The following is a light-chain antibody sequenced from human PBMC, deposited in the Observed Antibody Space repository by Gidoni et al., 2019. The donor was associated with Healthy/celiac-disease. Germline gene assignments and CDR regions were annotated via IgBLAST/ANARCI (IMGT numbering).Light chain of an antibody. CDR2: GAS. Sequence: EIVMTQSPATLSVSPGERATLSCRASQSVISNLAWYKQKPGQAPRLLIYGASTRATGIPARFSGSGSGTEFTLTISSLQSEDFAVYYCQQYNNWPLMYTFGQGTKLEIK. J-gene: IGKJ2*01. V-gene: IGKV3-15*01. CDR3: QQYNNWPLMYT. CDR1: QSVISN.